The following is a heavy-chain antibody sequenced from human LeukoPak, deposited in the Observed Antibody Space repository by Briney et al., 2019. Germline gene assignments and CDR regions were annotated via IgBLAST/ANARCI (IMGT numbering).Heavy chain of an antibody. CDR1: GYSFTSYW. D-gene: IGHD5-24*01. J-gene: IGHJ4*02. CDR2: IYPGDSDT. Sequence: GESLKISCKGSGYSFTSYWIAWVRQMPGKGLEWMGIIYPGDSDTRYSPSFQGQVTISADKSISTAYLQWGSLRASDTAMYCCARKYGYSFPDWGQGTLVTVSS. V-gene: IGHV5-51*01. CDR3: ARKYGYSFPD.